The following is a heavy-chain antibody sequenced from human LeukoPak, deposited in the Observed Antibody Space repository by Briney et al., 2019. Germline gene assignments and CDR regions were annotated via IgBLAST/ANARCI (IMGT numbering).Heavy chain of an antibody. CDR3: ATYSSGWKGSFDY. V-gene: IGHV1-69*05. CDR2: IIPIFGTA. Sequence: SVKVSCKASGGTLSSYAISWVRQAPGQGLEWMGRIIPIFGTANYAQKFQGRVTITTDESTSTAYMELSSLRSEDTAVYYCATYSSGWKGSFDYWGQGTLVTVSS. CDR1: GGTLSSYA. D-gene: IGHD6-19*01. J-gene: IGHJ4*02.